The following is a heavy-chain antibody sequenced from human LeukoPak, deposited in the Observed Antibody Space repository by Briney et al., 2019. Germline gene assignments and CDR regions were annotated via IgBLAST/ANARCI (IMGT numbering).Heavy chain of an antibody. J-gene: IGHJ2*01. CDR3: ARTYDSNHWYFDL. CDR1: VGSFSNYY. D-gene: IGHD3-22*01. Sequence: PSETLSLTCTVSVGSFSNYYWSWIRHTPGKGLEWIGYVYYSGCNNCNTSLKSRVTISVATSKTQFSLKLSSVTAADTAVYFCARTYDSNHWYFDLWGRGNLVTVSS. CDR2: VYYSGCN. V-gene: IGHV4-59*08.